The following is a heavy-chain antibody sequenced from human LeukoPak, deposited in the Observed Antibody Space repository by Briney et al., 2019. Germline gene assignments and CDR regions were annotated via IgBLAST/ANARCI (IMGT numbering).Heavy chain of an antibody. CDR3: TRFYDTNSFDY. J-gene: IGHJ4*02. Sequence: SQTLSLTCAISGDSVSGSSVAWNWIRQSPSRGLEWLGRTYYRSKWLVDYVESLKGRITINADTSKNQLSLQLHSVTPEDTAIYYCTRFYDTNSFDYWGQGTLVTVSS. D-gene: IGHD3-16*01. CDR1: GDSVSGSSVA. V-gene: IGHV6-1*01. CDR2: TYYRSKWLV.